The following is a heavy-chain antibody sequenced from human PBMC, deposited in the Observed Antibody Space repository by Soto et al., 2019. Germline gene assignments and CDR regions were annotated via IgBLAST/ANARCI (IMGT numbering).Heavy chain of an antibody. Sequence: QVQLVQSGAEVKKPGSSVKVSCKASGGTFSSYAISWVRQAPGQGLEWMGGIIPIFGTANYAQKFQGRVTITADESTSTAYMELSSLRSEDTAVYYCARVVVVPAARRYWYFDLWGRGTLVTVSS. V-gene: IGHV1-69*01. CDR3: ARVVVVPAARRYWYFDL. CDR2: IIPIFGTA. CDR1: GGTFSSYA. D-gene: IGHD2-2*01. J-gene: IGHJ2*01.